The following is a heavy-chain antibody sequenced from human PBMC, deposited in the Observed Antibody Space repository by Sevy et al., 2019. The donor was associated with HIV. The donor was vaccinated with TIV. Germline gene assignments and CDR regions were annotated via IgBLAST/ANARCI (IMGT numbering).Heavy chain of an antibody. V-gene: IGHV3-48*02. J-gene: IGHJ4*02. CDR1: GFTFSSYS. CDR2: ISSSSTI. CDR3: ARDMVATPGTLYY. Sequence: GGSLRLSCAASGFTFSSYSMNWVRQAPGKGLEWVSYISSSSTIYYADSVKGRFTISRDNAKNSLYLQMNSLRDEDTAVYYCARDMVATPGTLYYWGQGTLVTVSS. D-gene: IGHD5-12*01.